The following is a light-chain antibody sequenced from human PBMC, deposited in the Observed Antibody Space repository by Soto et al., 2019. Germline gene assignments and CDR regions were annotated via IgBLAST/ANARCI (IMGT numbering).Light chain of an antibody. CDR1: QSVSSN. Sequence: EIVLTQSPATLSVSPGERATLSCRASQSVSSNLAWHQQRPGQSPRLLISGASMRASGVPVRFIGSGSGTDFTLTITRLEPEDFAVYYCQQYGGSPITFGLGTRLEI. J-gene: IGKJ5*01. V-gene: IGKV3-20*01. CDR3: QQYGGSPIT. CDR2: GAS.